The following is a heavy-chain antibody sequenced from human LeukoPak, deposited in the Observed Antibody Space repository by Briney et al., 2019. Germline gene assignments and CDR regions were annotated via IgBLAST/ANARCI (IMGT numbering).Heavy chain of an antibody. CDR2: ISGSGGST. CDR1: GFTFSSYA. Sequence: GGSLRLSCAASGFTFSSYAMSWVRQAPGKGLEWVSAISGSGGSTYYADSVKGRFTISRDTSRNMLYLQMSGLRAEDTAVYYCAKDRKALSSYFDCWGRGTLVTVSS. V-gene: IGHV3-23*01. CDR3: AKDRKALSSYFDC. J-gene: IGHJ4*02.